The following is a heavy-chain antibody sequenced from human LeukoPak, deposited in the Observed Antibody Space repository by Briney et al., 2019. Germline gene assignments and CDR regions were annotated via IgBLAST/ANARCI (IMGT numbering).Heavy chain of an antibody. CDR1: GYTFTSYD. V-gene: IGHV1-8*03. CDR3: ARVTHNYDSSGYPYDAFDV. Sequence: ASVKVSCKASGYTFTSYDINWVRQATGQGLEWMGWMNPNSGNTGYAQKFQGRVTITRNTSISTAYMELSSLRSEDTAVYYCARVTHNYDSSGYPYDAFDVWGQGTMVTVSS. D-gene: IGHD3-22*01. J-gene: IGHJ3*01. CDR2: MNPNSGNT.